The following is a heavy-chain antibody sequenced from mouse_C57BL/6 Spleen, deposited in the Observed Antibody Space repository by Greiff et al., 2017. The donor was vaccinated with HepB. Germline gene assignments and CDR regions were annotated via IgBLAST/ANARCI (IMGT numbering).Heavy chain of an antibody. CDR1: GFTFSSYG. J-gene: IGHJ4*01. V-gene: IGHV5-6*01. CDR3: ARQAGSSSYYYAMDY. CDR2: ISSGGSYT. D-gene: IGHD1-1*01. Sequence: EVQLVESGGDLVKPGGSLKLSCAASGFTFSSYGMSWVRQTPDKRLEWVATISSGGSYTYYPASVKGRFTISRDNATNTLYLQMGSLKSEDTAMYYCARQAGSSSYYYAMDYWGQGTSVTVSS.